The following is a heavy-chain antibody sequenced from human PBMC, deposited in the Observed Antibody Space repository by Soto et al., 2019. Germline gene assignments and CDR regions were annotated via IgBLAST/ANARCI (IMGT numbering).Heavy chain of an antibody. V-gene: IGHV4-39*01. J-gene: IGHJ3*02. CDR1: GGSISSSSYY. D-gene: IGHD6-19*01. CDR2: IYYSGST. CDR3: ARSSGWYSGDAFDI. Sequence: SETLSLTCTVSGGSISSSSYYWGWIRQPPGKGLELIGSIYYSGSTYYNPSLKSRVTISVDTSKNQFSLKLSSVTAADTAVYYCARSSGWYSGDAFDIWGQGTMVTVSS.